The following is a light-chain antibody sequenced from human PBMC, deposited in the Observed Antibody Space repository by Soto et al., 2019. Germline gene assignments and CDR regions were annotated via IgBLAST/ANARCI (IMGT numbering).Light chain of an antibody. J-gene: IGLJ1*01. Sequence: QSALTQPASVSGSPGQSITISCTGTSSDVVGYDYVSWYQHHPGKAPKLMIYDVSNRHSGVSNRFSGSKSGNTASLTISGLQAEDEADYYCSSYTSRSLYVVGTGTKVTVL. V-gene: IGLV2-14*03. CDR2: DVS. CDR3: SSYTSRSLYV. CDR1: SSDVVGYDY.